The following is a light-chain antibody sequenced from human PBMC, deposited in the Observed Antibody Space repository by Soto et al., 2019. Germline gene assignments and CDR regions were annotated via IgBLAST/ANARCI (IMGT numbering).Light chain of an antibody. CDR3: QQYSTYSRT. CDR1: QTISSW. V-gene: IGKV1-5*03. CDR2: KAS. Sequence: DIQMTQSPYTLSASVGDRVTITCRASQTISSWLAWYQQKPGKAPKLLIYKASSLESGVQSRFSGSGSGTEFTLTIRSLQPDDFASYHCQQYSTYSRTFGQGTKVDI. J-gene: IGKJ1*01.